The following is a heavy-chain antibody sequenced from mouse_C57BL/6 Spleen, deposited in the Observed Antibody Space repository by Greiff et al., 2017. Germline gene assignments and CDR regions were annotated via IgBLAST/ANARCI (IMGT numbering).Heavy chain of an antibody. CDR1: GYTFTDYY. Sequence: DVKLQESGPVLVKPGASVKMSCKASGYTFTDYYMNWVKQSHGKSLEWIGVINPYNGGTSYNQKFKGKATLTVDKSSSTAYMELNSLTSEDSAVYYCARELGITTVVADYWGQGTTLTVSS. V-gene: IGHV1-19*01. CDR3: ARELGITTVVADY. CDR2: INPYNGGT. J-gene: IGHJ2*01. D-gene: IGHD1-1*01.